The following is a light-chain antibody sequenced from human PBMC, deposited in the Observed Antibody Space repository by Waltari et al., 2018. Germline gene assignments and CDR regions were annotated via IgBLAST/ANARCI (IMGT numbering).Light chain of an antibody. CDR2: WAS. J-gene: IGKJ5*01. CDR3: QQRANWPIT. CDR1: QSVLYSSNNKNY. V-gene: IGKV4-1*01. Sequence: DIVMTQSPDSLAVSLGERAPINCKSSQSVLYSSNNKNYLAWYQQKPGQPPKLLIYWASTRESGVPDRFSGSGSGTDFTLTISSLQAEDVAVYYCQQRANWPITFGQGTRLEIK.